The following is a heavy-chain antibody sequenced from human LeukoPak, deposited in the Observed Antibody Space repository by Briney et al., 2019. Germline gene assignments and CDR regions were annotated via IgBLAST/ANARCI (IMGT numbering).Heavy chain of an antibody. Sequence: PGGSLRLSCAASGFTFSSYAMSWVRQAPGKGLEWVAVISYDGSNKYYADSVKGRFTISRDNSKNTLYLQMNSLRAEDTAVYYCAKYGSGTFDIWDQGTMVTVSS. CDR3: AKYGSGTFDI. D-gene: IGHD3-10*01. J-gene: IGHJ3*02. CDR2: ISYDGSNK. V-gene: IGHV3-30*18. CDR1: GFTFSSYA.